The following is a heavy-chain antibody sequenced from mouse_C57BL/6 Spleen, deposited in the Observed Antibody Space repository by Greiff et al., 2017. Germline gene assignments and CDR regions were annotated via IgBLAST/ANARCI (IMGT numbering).Heavy chain of an antibody. J-gene: IGHJ3*01. D-gene: IGHD2-12*01. CDR2: IYPGSGST. CDR1: GYTFTSYW. V-gene: IGHV1-55*01. CDR3: ATLSYYYSGAY. Sequence: QVQLQQPGAELVKPGASVKMSCKASGYTFTSYWITWVKQRPGQGLEWIGDIYPGSGSTNYNEKFKGKATLTVDTSSSTAYLQFRSLTSEDSAFYYCATLSYYYSGAYWGQGTLVTVSA.